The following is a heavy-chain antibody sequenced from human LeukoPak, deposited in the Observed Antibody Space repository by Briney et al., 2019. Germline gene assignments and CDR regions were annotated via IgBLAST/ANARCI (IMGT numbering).Heavy chain of an antibody. CDR1: GYSFTSYW. CDR2: IYPGDSDT. J-gene: IGHJ4*02. D-gene: IGHD3-9*01. V-gene: IGHV5-51*01. Sequence: GESLKISCKGSGYSFTSYWIGWVRQMPGKGLEWMGIIYPGDSDTRYSPSFQGQVTISADKSISTAYLQWSSLKASDTAMYYCARLTYDILTGYGYFDYWGRGTLVTVSS. CDR3: ARLTYDILTGYGYFDY.